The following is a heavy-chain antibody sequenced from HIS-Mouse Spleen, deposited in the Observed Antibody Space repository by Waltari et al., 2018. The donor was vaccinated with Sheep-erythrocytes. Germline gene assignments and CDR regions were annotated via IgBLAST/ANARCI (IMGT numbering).Heavy chain of an antibody. CDR1: GGPFSSSA. D-gene: IGHD1-26*01. Sequence: QVQLVQSGAEVKKPGSSVKVSCKASGGPFSSSAISWVRQAPGQGLEWMGRIIPILGIANYAQKFQGRVTITADKSTSTAYMELSSLRSEDTAVYYCAQTGATTPHFDYWGQGTLVTVSS. CDR2: IIPILGIA. V-gene: IGHV1-69*04. J-gene: IGHJ4*02. CDR3: AQTGATTPHFDY.